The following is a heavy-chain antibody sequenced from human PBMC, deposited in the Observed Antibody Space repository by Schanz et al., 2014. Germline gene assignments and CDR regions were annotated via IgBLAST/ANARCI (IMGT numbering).Heavy chain of an antibody. CDR3: ARENTAVAGMPRVMDV. J-gene: IGHJ6*02. V-gene: IGHV1-2*02. CDR1: GYTFVGYY. D-gene: IGHD6-19*01. CDR2: INPDSGDT. Sequence: QVQLVQSGAEVKKPGASMKVSCKASGYTFVGYYIHWLRQAPGQGLEWMGWINPDSGDTNYAQMFQGRVTMTTDTSISTAYMELSRLTSDDTAVFFCARENTAVAGMPRVMDVWGQGTTVTVTS.